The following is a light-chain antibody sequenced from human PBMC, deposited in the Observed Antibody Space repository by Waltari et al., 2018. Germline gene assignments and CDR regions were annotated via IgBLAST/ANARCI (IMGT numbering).Light chain of an antibody. CDR1: QNVHNY. CDR3: QQRESRPPLT. V-gene: IGKV3-11*01. CDR2: DTS. J-gene: IGKJ4*02. Sequence: EVVLTQSPATLSLSPGERATLSCRASQNVHNYLSSCQQQPGQDARLLVFDTSNRAAGITARCISSGCATDFTLTISSIQADDYAVEYCQQRESRPPLTFGGGTKVEIK.